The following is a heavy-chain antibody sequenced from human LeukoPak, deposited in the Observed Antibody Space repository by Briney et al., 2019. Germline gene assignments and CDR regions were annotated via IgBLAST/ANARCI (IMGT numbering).Heavy chain of an antibody. Sequence: PGGSLRLSCAASGFAFSKAWMTWVRQAPGEGLEWVGRIKSKTDGGTTDYAAPVKGRFTISTDDSKNTLYLQMNSLKTEDTAVYYCTTDLRITGTTSGGLRRVYFDYWGQGTLVTVSS. D-gene: IGHD1-7*01. CDR2: IKSKTDGGTT. CDR1: GFAFSKAW. V-gene: IGHV3-15*01. CDR3: TTDLRITGTTSGGLRRVYFDY. J-gene: IGHJ4*02.